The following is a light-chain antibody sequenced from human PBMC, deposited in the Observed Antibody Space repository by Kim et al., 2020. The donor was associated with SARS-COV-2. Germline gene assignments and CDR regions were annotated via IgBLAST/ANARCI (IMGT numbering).Light chain of an antibody. CDR2: GAS. J-gene: IGKJ1*01. V-gene: IGKV1-12*01. CDR3: QQANSFPPWT. CDR1: QDINTW. Sequence: IQLTQSPSSVSASVGDGVTITCRASQDINTWLGWYQQKPGKAPKLLIYGASNLQSGVPSRFSGSGSGTDFTLTISRLQPDDCATYYCQQANSFPPWTFGQGTKLEI.